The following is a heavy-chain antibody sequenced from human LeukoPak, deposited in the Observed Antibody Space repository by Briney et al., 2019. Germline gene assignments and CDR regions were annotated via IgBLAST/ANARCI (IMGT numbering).Heavy chain of an antibody. D-gene: IGHD3-9*01. CDR3: ARMILLLGDVLTVPPRGFDY. Sequence: ASVKVSCKTSGYTFTIYGISWVRQAPGQGLEWMGLISAYGNTNYAQKLQGRVTMTTDTSTSTAYMELRSLRSDDTAVYYCARMILLLGDVLTVPPRGFDYWGQGTLVTVSS. CDR1: GYTFTIYG. CDR2: ISAYGNT. V-gene: IGHV1-18*01. J-gene: IGHJ4*02.